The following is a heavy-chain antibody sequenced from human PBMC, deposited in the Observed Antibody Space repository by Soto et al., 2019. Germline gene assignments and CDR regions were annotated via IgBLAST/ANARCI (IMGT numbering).Heavy chain of an antibody. CDR2: INSDGSRT. J-gene: IGHJ6*02. Sequence: HPGGSLRLSCAASGFTFSSYWMYWVRQAPGKGLVWVSRINSDGSRTNYADSVKGRFTISRDNAKNTLYLQMNSLRAEDTAVYYCARVGYSYGMDVWGQGTTVTVSS. V-gene: IGHV3-74*01. D-gene: IGHD5-12*01. CDR3: ARVGYSYGMDV. CDR1: GFTFSSYW.